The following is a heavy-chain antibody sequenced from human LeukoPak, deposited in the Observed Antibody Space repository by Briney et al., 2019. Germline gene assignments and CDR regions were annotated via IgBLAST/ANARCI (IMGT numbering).Heavy chain of an antibody. CDR2: INHIGST. V-gene: IGHV4-34*01. CDR3: ARVPGGYEPYCFDY. D-gene: IGHD5-12*01. J-gene: IGHJ4*02. Sequence: SETLSLTCAVYGGSLSGYYWSWIRQPPGKGLEWIGEINHIGSTDYNPSLKSRVTISVDTSKNQFSLKLSSVTAADTAVYYCARVPGGYEPYCFDYWGQGTLVTVSS. CDR1: GGSLSGYY.